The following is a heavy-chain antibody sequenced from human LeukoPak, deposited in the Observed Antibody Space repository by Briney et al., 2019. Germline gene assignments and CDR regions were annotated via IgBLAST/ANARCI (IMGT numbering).Heavy chain of an antibody. CDR2: ICYSGSI. J-gene: IGHJ3*02. V-gene: IGHV4-59*01. CDR3: ARSGYSYDYAFDI. Sequence: PSETLSLTCTVSGGSISSYYWSWIRQPPGKGLEWIGYICYSGSINYNPSLKSRVTISVDTSKNQFSLKLSSVTAADTAVYYCARSGYSYDYAFDIWGQGTMVTVSS. CDR1: GGSISSYY. D-gene: IGHD5-18*01.